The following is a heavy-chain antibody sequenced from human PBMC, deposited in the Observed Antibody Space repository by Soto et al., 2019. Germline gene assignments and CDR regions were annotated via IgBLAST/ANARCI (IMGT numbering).Heavy chain of an antibody. Sequence: QLQLQESGPGLVKPSETLSLTCAVSGGSISSSTNYWGWIRQPPGKGLEWIGSIYYSGYTYYNPSLTSRVTISVDTSKNQFSLKLSSVTAADTAIYYCARRGYYDSRVDDAFDIWGQGTMVTVSS. CDR3: ARRGYYDSRVDDAFDI. CDR1: GGSISSSTNY. CDR2: IYYSGYT. D-gene: IGHD3-22*01. J-gene: IGHJ3*02. V-gene: IGHV4-39*01.